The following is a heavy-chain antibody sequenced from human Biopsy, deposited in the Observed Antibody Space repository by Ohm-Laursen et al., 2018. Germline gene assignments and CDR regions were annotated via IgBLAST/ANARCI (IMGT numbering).Heavy chain of an antibody. CDR3: ATPFQYYDSWGGYPPFDH. CDR2: IIAVSGLV. CDR1: GGPSGNYA. Sequence: GASVKVSCNASGGPSGNYAFSWVRQAPGEGLEWMGGIIAVSGLVNYAPKFQGRVSITADKSTTTAYMELSNLKSEDTAVYYCATPFQYYDSWGGYPPFDHWGQGTLVTVSS. D-gene: IGHD3-3*01. V-gene: IGHV1-69*10. J-gene: IGHJ4*02.